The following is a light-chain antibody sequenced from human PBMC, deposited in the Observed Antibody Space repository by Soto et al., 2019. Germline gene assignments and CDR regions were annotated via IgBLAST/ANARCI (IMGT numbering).Light chain of an antibody. Sequence: DIQMTQSPSTLSASVGDRVTITCRASQNIGKSLAWYQQTPGKVPKLLISDASTLESGVPSRFGGSGSGTEFTLTISSLQPDDFATYYCQQYNSYSLTFGGGTKVDIK. CDR1: QNIGKS. J-gene: IGKJ4*01. V-gene: IGKV1-5*01. CDR3: QQYNSYSLT. CDR2: DAS.